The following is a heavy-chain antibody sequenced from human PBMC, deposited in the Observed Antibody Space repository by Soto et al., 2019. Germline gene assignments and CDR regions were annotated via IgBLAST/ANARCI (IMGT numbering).Heavy chain of an antibody. D-gene: IGHD1-7*01. CDR3: ARDSAGTGPRWFEP. CDR1: VFTFSSYS. Sequence: GGSLRLSCASSVFTFSSYSMNCVRHSPGKWLEWVSYISSSSSTIYYADSVKGRFTISRDNAKNSLYLQMNSLRDEDTAVYYCARDSAGTGPRWFEPWGQGTLVNVSS. CDR2: ISSSSSTI. V-gene: IGHV3-48*02. J-gene: IGHJ5*02.